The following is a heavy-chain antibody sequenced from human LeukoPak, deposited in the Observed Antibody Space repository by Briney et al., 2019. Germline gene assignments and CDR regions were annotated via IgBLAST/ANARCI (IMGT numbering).Heavy chain of an antibody. CDR3: ARDRGYFDN. CDR1: GFTFSIYS. CDR2: ITSSSNYI. J-gene: IGHJ4*02. V-gene: IGHV3-21*01. Sequence: GGSLRLSCAASGFTFSIYSMNWVRQAPGKGLEWLSSITSSSNYIYYADSVRGRFTISRDNVQNSLYLQMNSLRAEDTAMYYCARDRGYFDNWGQGTLVTVSS.